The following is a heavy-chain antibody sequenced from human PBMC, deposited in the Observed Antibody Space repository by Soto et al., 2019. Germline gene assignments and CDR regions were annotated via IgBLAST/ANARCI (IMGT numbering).Heavy chain of an antibody. V-gene: IGHV4-30-2*01. CDR2: IYHSGGT. CDR1: GGPITSGGYS. CDR3: ARTMTTSGWFDP. J-gene: IGHJ5*02. D-gene: IGHD4-17*01. Sequence: TLSLTCAVSGGPITSGGYSWSWIRQPPGKGREWIGYIYHSGGTYYNPSLKSRVTLSIDRTKKQFSLKLKSVTAADTAVYFCARTMTTSGWFDPWGQGTLVTVSS.